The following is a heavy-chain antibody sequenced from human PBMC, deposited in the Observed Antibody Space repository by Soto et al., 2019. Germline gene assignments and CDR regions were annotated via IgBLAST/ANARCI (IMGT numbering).Heavy chain of an antibody. V-gene: IGHV1-18*04. D-gene: IGHD3-16*02. CDR3: VRDMYYDYVWGSYRYSYYGMDV. CDR2: ISAYNGNT. J-gene: IGHJ6*02. Sequence: ASVKVSCKASGYTFTSYGISWVRQAPGQGLEWMGWISAYNGNTNYAQKLQGRVTMTTDTSTSTAYMELRSLRSDDTAVYYCVRDMYYDYVWGSYRYSYYGMDVWGQGTTVSVSS. CDR1: GYTFTSYG.